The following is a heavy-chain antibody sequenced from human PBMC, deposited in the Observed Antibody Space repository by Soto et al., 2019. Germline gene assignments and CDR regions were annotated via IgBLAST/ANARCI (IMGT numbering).Heavy chain of an antibody. V-gene: IGHV4-31*03. Sequence: PSETLSLTSTVSGGSISSGGYYWSWIRQHPGKGLEWIGYIYYSGSTYYNPSLKSRVTISVDTSKNQFSLKLSSVTAADTAVYYCARGSHNDDYGDYVSEYYYYYMDVWGKGTTVTVSS. CDR1: GGSISSGGYY. CDR2: IYYSGST. D-gene: IGHD4-17*01. J-gene: IGHJ6*03. CDR3: ARGSHNDDYGDYVSEYYYYYMDV.